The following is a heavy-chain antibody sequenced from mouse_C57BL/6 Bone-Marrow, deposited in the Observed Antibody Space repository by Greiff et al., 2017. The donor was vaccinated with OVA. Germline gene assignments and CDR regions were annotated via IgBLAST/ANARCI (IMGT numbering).Heavy chain of an antibody. CDR3: ALWSLYYYAMDY. D-gene: IGHD1-1*02. CDR2: IDPEDGET. Sequence: VQLKQSGAELVKPGASVTLSCPASGFNIKDYYMPWLKQRTEQGLEWICRIDPEDGETKYAPKFQGKATITADTSSNTAYLQLSSLTSEDTAVYYCALWSLYYYAMDYWGQGTSVTVSS. CDR1: GFNIKDYY. J-gene: IGHJ4*01. V-gene: IGHV14-2*01.